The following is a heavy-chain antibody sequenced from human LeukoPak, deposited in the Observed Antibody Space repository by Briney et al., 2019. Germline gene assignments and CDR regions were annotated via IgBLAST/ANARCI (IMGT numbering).Heavy chain of an antibody. CDR3: ARRGRGLIVPKAYPVIYYFDY. CDR1: GGSINSSSYY. J-gene: IGHJ4*02. D-gene: IGHD1-26*01. CDR2: INHSGST. Sequence: LETLSLTCTVSGGSINSSSYYWGWIRQPPGKGLEWIGEINHSGSTNYNPSLKSRVTISVDTSKNQFSLKLSSVTAADTAVYYCARRGRGLIVPKAYPVIYYFDYWGQGTLVTVSS. V-gene: IGHV4-39*07.